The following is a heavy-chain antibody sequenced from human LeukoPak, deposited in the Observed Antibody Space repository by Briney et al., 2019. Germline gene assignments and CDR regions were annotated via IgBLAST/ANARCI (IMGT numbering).Heavy chain of an antibody. Sequence: ASVKVSCKASGYTFTRYDINWVRQATGQGLEWMGWMNPKSGNTGHAQKFQGRVTMTRDTSTSTVYMELSSLRSEDMAVYYCARDRGYSSGQPDAFDIWGQGTMVTVSS. V-gene: IGHV1-8*01. CDR1: GYTFTRYD. CDR3: ARDRGYSSGQPDAFDI. D-gene: IGHD5-18*01. J-gene: IGHJ3*02. CDR2: MNPKSGNT.